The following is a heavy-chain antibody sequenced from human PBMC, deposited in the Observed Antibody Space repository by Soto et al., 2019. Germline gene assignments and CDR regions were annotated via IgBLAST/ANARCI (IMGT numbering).Heavy chain of an antibody. Sequence: QVQLQESGPGLVKPSQTLSLTCTVSGGSISCGGYYWSWIRQHPGKGLEWIGYIYYSGSTYYNPSLKSRVTISVDTSKNQFSLKLSSMTAADTAVYYCARDLQYSRLFYGMDVWGQGTTVTVSS. D-gene: IGHD6-13*01. CDR2: IYYSGST. V-gene: IGHV4-31*03. CDR3: ARDLQYSRLFYGMDV. J-gene: IGHJ6*02. CDR1: GGSISCGGYY.